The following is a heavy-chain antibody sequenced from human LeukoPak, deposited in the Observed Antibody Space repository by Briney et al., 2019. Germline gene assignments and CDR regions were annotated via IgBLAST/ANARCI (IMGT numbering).Heavy chain of an antibody. CDR2: ISYDGSNK. D-gene: IGHD3-22*01. Sequence: GGSLRLSCAASGFTFSSYAMHWVRQAPGKGLEWAAVISYDGSNKYYADSVKGRFTISRDNSKNTLYLQMNSLRAEDTAVYYCARAHSSGYFDYFDYWGQGTLVTVSS. J-gene: IGHJ4*02. CDR1: GFTFSSYA. V-gene: IGHV3-30*04. CDR3: ARAHSSGYFDYFDY.